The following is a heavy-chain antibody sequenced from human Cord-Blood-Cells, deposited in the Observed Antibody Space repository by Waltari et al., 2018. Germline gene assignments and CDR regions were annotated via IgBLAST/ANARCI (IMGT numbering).Heavy chain of an antibody. CDR1: GGTFSSYA. V-gene: IGHV1-69*06. CDR2: IIPIFGTA. J-gene: IGHJ4*02. Sequence: QVQLVQSGAEVKKPGSSVKVSCKASGGTFSSYAISWVRQAPGQGLEWMGWIIPIFGTANYAQKFQGRVTITADKSTSTAYMELSSLRSEDTAVYYCARVRGKVYDSSGYYFDYWGQGTLVTVSS. CDR3: ARVRGKVYDSSGYYFDY. D-gene: IGHD3-22*01.